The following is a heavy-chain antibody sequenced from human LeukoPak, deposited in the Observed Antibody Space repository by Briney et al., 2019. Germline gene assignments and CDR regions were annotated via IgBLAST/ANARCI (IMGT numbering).Heavy chain of an antibody. Sequence: ASVTVSFKASGYTFTVYYIHWVRQAPGQGLEWMGWIHPNSGGTNFVQKFQGRVTMTRDSSISTAYMEVSSLRSDDTAVYYCARAPVGGPLRFFDYWGQGTLVTVSS. CDR1: GYTFTVYY. J-gene: IGHJ4*02. CDR2: IHPNSGGT. CDR3: ARAPVGGPLRFFDY. V-gene: IGHV1-2*02. D-gene: IGHD3-3*01.